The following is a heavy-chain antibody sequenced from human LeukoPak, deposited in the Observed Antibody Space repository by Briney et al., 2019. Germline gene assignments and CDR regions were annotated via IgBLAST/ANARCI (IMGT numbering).Heavy chain of an antibody. CDR2: TYYRSTWYN. Sequence: SQTLSLTCAISGDSVSSNSVTWNWIRQFPSRGLEWLGRTYYRSTWYNDYAVSVRGRITVNPDTSKNQSSLHLNSVTPEDTAVYYCARRLTQYDCFDPWGQGILVTVSS. J-gene: IGHJ5*02. V-gene: IGHV6-1*01. CDR3: ARRLTQYDCFDP. D-gene: IGHD2-2*01. CDR1: GDSVSSNSVT.